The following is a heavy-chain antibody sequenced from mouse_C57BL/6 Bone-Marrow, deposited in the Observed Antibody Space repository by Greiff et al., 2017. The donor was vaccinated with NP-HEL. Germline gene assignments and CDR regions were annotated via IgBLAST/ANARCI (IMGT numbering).Heavy chain of an antibody. CDR1: GYTFTSYW. J-gene: IGHJ2*01. Sequence: QVQLQQPGAELVRPGSSVKLSCKASGYTFTSYWMDWVKQRPGQGLEWIGNIYPSDSETHYNQKFKDKATLTVDKSSSTAYMQLSSLTSEDSAVYYCARIYYDYDGTGYFDYWGQGTTLTVSS. CDR3: ARIYYDYDGTGYFDY. V-gene: IGHV1-61*01. D-gene: IGHD2-4*01. CDR2: IYPSDSET.